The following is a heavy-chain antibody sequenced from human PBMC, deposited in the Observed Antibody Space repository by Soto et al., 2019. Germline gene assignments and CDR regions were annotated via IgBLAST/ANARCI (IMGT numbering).Heavy chain of an antibody. D-gene: IGHD2-8*01. CDR2: IIPIFGTA. CDR1: GGTFSRYA. CDR3: ARIHNGVRDYYYYGMDV. Sequence: SVKVSCKASGGTFSRYAISWVRQAPGQGLEWMGGIIPIFGTANYAQKFQGRVTITADESTSTAYMELSSLRSEDTAVYYCARIHNGVRDYYYYGMDVWGQGTTVTVSS. V-gene: IGHV1-69*13. J-gene: IGHJ6*02.